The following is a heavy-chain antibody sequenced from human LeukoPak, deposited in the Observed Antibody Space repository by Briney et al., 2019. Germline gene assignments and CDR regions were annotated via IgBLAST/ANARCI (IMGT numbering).Heavy chain of an antibody. CDR2: IYYSGST. V-gene: IGHV4-59*01. D-gene: IGHD1-1*01. J-gene: IGHJ6*02. Sequence: SETLSLTCAVYGGSFSGYYWSWIRQPPGKGLEWIGYIYYSGSTNYNPSLKSRVTISVDTSKTQFSLKLSPVTAVDTAVYYCARAQLNLLVDFGMDVWGQGTMVTVSS. CDR1: GGSFSGYY. CDR3: ARAQLNLLVDFGMDV.